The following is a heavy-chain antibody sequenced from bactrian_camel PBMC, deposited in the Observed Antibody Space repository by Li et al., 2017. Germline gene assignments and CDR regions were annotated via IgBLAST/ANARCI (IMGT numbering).Heavy chain of an antibody. V-gene: IGHV3-2*01. CDR1: GLTLRNFN. CDR3: NSEGPRPGASSPSYCARDY. D-gene: IGHD2*01. Sequence: AASGLTLRNFNMNWFRQGPGKGTEWVSSIFSDSEGNRTYYADSVEGRFTISRDNAKNTVYLQMGSLKPEDTAMYYCNSEGPRPGASSPSYCARDYWGQGTQVTVS. J-gene: IGHJ4*01. CDR2: IFSDSEGNRT.